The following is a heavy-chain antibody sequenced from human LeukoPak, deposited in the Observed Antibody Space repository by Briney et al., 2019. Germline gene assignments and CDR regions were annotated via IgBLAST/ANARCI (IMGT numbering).Heavy chain of an antibody. Sequence: SETLSLTCSVSGGSISTYYWSWIRQPPGKGLEWIGYIYFSGNTNYNPSLKSRVTISVDTSKNQFSLRLSSVTAADTAVYYCARDKDHCSGGSCYAYGMDVWGQGTTVTVSS. D-gene: IGHD2-15*01. CDR3: ARDKDHCSGGSCYAYGMDV. CDR2: IYFSGNT. V-gene: IGHV4-59*01. J-gene: IGHJ6*02. CDR1: GGSISTYY.